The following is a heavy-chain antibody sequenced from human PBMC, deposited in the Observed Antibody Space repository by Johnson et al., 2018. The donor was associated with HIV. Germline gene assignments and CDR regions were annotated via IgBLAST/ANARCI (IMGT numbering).Heavy chain of an antibody. CDR1: GFTFSSYA. Sequence: VQLVESGGGVVQPGRSLRLSCAASGFTFSSYAMHWVRQAPGKGLEWVAVISYDGSNKYYADSVKGRFTISRDNSKDTLFLLMGSLSSYDTAVYYCARVRRSGWFDNDAFDIWGQGTMVTVSS. CDR2: ISYDGSNK. D-gene: IGHD6-19*01. CDR3: ARVRRSGWFDNDAFDI. V-gene: IGHV3-30*04. J-gene: IGHJ3*02.